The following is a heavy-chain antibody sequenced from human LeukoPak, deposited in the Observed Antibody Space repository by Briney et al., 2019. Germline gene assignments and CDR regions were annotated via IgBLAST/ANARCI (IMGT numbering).Heavy chain of an antibody. V-gene: IGHV3-33*01. D-gene: IGHD5-24*01. Sequence: WLAVIWYDGSNKYYSDSVKGRFTISRDNSKNTLYLQMNSLRAEDTAVYYCAGGRWLQPMGYWGQGTLVTVSS. CDR3: AGGRWLQPMGY. CDR2: IWYDGSNK. J-gene: IGHJ4*02.